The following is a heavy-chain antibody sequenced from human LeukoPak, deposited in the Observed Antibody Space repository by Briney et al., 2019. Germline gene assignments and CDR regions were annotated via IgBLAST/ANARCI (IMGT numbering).Heavy chain of an antibody. Sequence: SETLSLTCSVSGGSISSHYWSWIRQPPGKGLEWIGCIYYSGSTSYNPSLKSRVSISVDTSKNQFSLKLSSVTAADTAVYYCATIRDTALRYWYFDLWGRGTLVTVSS. CDR3: ATIRDTALRYWYFDL. J-gene: IGHJ2*01. D-gene: IGHD5-18*01. CDR1: GGSISSHY. CDR2: IYYSGST. V-gene: IGHV4-59*11.